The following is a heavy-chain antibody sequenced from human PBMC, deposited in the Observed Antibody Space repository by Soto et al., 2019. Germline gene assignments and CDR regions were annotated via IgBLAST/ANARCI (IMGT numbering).Heavy chain of an antibody. Sequence: QVQLVESGGGVVQPGRSLRLSCAASGFTFSSYGMHWVRQAPGKGLVWVAVIWYDGSNKYYADSVKGRFTISRDNSKNTLYLQMNSLRAEDTAVYYCARESYYDSSGYDAFDIWGQGTMVTVSS. D-gene: IGHD3-22*01. CDR1: GFTFSSYG. CDR2: IWYDGSNK. CDR3: ARESYYDSSGYDAFDI. V-gene: IGHV3-33*01. J-gene: IGHJ3*02.